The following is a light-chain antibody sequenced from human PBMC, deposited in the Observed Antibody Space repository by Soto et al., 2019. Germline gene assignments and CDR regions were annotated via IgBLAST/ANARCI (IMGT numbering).Light chain of an antibody. V-gene: IGLV2-14*01. CDR3: CSYAGTSSFYV. CDR1: SSDVGGYNY. CDR2: DVS. Sequence: QSALNQPASVSGSPGQSITISCTGTSSDVGGYNYVSWYQQHPGKAPKLMIYDVSNRPSGVSNRFSGSKSGNTASLTISGLQAEDEADYYCCSYAGTSSFYVFGTGTKVTVL. J-gene: IGLJ1*01.